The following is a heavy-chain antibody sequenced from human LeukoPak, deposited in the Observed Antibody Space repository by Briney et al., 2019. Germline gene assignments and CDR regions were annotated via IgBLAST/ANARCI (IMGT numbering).Heavy chain of an antibody. D-gene: IGHD3-22*01. CDR3: ARRSYYDSGGYYYDF. CDR2: IYPDDSDT. V-gene: IGHV5-51*01. CDR1: GYIFTNYW. Sequence: GESLKISFKGSGYIFTNYWIAWVRPMPGKGLEWMGIIYPDDSDTRYSPSFQGQVTISADKSISTAYLQWSSLKASDTAMYYCARRSYYDSGGYYYDFWGQGTLVTVSS. J-gene: IGHJ4*02.